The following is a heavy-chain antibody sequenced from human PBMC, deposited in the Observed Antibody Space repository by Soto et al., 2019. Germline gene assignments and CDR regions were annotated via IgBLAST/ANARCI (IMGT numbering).Heavy chain of an antibody. CDR1: GGTFSSYT. CDR3: ARGYSGSYFRSWFDP. D-gene: IGHD1-26*01. V-gene: IGHV1-18*01. CDR2: ISAYNGNT. J-gene: IGHJ5*02. Sequence: ASVKVSCKAPGGTFSSYTISWVRQSPGQGLEWMGWISAYNGNTNYAQKLQGRVTMTTDTSTSTAYMELRSLRSDDTAVYYCARGYSGSYFRSWFDPWGQGTLVTVSS.